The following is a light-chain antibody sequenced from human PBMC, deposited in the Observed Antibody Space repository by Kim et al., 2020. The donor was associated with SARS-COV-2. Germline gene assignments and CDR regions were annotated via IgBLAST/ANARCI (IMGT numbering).Light chain of an antibody. CDR2: LAY. CDR3: QHYVRFPYT. V-gene: IGKV1-5*03. J-gene: IGKJ2*01. CDR1: QGINTY. Sequence: SASVGARFTITCRASQGINTYLAWYQQRPGKAPKQLIYLAYTLESGVPPRFSGSGFGTEFTLTINSLQPDDFATYFCQHYVRFPYTFGQGTKLKI.